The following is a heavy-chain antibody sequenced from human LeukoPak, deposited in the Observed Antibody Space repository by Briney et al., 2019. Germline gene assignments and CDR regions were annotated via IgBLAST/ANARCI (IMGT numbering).Heavy chain of an antibody. CDR3: ARDFPYGSGRPSNWFDP. CDR1: GYTSTSYA. D-gene: IGHD3-10*01. Sequence: ASVKVSCKASGYTSTSYAMHWVRQAPGQRLEWMGWINAGNGNTKYSQKFQGRVTITRDTSASTAYMELSSLRSEDTAVYYCARDFPYGSGRPSNWFDPWGQGTLVTVSS. CDR2: INAGNGNT. V-gene: IGHV1-3*01. J-gene: IGHJ5*02.